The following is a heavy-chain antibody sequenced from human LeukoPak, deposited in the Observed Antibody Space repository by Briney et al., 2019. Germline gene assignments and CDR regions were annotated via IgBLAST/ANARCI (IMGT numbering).Heavy chain of an antibody. CDR3: AKDGFDY. Sequence: GGSLRLSCAASGFTFSSYGMHWVRQAPGKGLEWVAAISYDGGNKYYADSVKGRFTISRDNSKNTLYLQMNSPRAEDTAVYYCAKDGFDYWGQGTLVTVSS. CDR2: ISYDGGNK. J-gene: IGHJ4*02. V-gene: IGHV3-30*18. CDR1: GFTFSSYG.